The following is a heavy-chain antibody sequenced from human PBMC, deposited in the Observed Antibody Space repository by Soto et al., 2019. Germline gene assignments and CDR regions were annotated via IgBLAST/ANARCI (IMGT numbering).Heavy chain of an antibody. D-gene: IGHD5-12*01. CDR2: IKSKTDGGTT. Sequence: LGGSLRLSCAASGFTFSNAWMSWVRQAPGKGLEWVGRIKSKTDGGTTDYAAPVKGRFTISRDDSKNTLYLQMNSLKTEDTAVYYCTTERGSGYVVDYWGQGTLVTVSS. J-gene: IGHJ4*02. CDR3: TTERGSGYVVDY. CDR1: GFTFSNAW. V-gene: IGHV3-15*01.